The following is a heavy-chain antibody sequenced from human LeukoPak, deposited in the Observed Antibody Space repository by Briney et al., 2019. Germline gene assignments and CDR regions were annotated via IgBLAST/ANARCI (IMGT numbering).Heavy chain of an antibody. CDR1: GGTFSSYA. CDR2: IIPILGIA. Sequence: GASVKVSCKASGGTFSSYAISWVRQAPGQGLEWMGRIIPILGIANYAQKFQGRVTITADKSTSTAYMELSSLRSEDTAVYYCANGARYSSSWYGSYYYGIDVWGQGTTVTVSS. V-gene: IGHV1-69*04. CDR3: ANGARYSSSWYGSYYYGIDV. D-gene: IGHD6-13*01. J-gene: IGHJ6*02.